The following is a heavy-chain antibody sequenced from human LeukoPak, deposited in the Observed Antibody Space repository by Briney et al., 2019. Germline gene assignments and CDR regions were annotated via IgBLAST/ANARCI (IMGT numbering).Heavy chain of an antibody. V-gene: IGHV3-43D*03. CDR1: GFTFSSYG. D-gene: IGHD3-22*01. J-gene: IGHJ4*02. Sequence: GGSLRLSCAASGFTFSSYGMHWVRQAPGKGLEWVSLISWDGGSTYYADSVKGRFTISRDNSKNSLYLQMNSLRAEDTALYYCAKDRSFDSSGSYYFDYWGQGTLVTVSS. CDR2: ISWDGGST. CDR3: AKDRSFDSSGSYYFDY.